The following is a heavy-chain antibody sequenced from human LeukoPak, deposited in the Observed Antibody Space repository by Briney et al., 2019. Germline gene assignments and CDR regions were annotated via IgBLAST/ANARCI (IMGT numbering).Heavy chain of an antibody. CDR2: ISYSGNNI. CDR1: GFTFSSYG. D-gene: IGHD1-26*01. Sequence: GGSLRLSCAASGFTFSSYGMHWVRQAPGKGLEWVAVISYSGNNIYYTDSVKGRFTISRDNSKNTLYLQMNSLRAEDTAVYFCAKHRDTVGASYYFDYWGQGAVVTVSS. CDR3: AKHRDTVGASYYFDY. J-gene: IGHJ4*02. V-gene: IGHV3-30*18.